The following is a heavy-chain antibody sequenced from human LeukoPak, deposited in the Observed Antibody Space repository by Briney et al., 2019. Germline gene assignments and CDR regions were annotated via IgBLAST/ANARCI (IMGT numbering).Heavy chain of an antibody. Sequence: PGGSLRLSCAASGFTFSSYSMNWVRQAPGKGLEWVSAISGSGGSTYYADSVKGRFTISRDNSKNTLYLQMNSLRAEDTAVYYCAKDLRLAAAADYWGQGTLVTVSS. D-gene: IGHD6-13*01. V-gene: IGHV3-23*01. CDR3: AKDLRLAAAADY. J-gene: IGHJ4*02. CDR2: ISGSGGST. CDR1: GFTFSSYS.